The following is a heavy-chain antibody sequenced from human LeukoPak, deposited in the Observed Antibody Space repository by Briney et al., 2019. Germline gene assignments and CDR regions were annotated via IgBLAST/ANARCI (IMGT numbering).Heavy chain of an antibody. D-gene: IGHD3-9*01. CDR3: ARVYYGRYFDWLPDY. V-gene: IGHV3-48*01. J-gene: IGHJ4*02. Sequence: GGSLRLSCAASGFTFSSYSMNWVRQAPGKGLEWVSYISSSSSTIYYADSVKGRFTISRDNAKNSLYLEMNSLRAEDTAVYYCARVYYGRYFDWLPDYWGQGTLVTVSS. CDR2: ISSSSSTI. CDR1: GFTFSSYS.